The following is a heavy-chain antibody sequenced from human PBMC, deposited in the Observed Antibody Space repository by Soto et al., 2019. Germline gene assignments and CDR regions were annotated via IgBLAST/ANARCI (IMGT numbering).Heavy chain of an antibody. CDR2: IYYSGST. D-gene: IGHD3-10*01. CDR1: GGSISSGGYY. J-gene: IGHJ6*02. V-gene: IGHV4-31*03. Sequence: SETLFLTCTVSGGSISSGGYYWSWIRQHPGKGLEWIGYIYYSGSTYYNPSLKSRVTISVDTSKNQFSLKLSSVTAADTAVYYCARDRYGSGSLENYYYYYGMDVWGQGTTVTVSS. CDR3: ARDRYGSGSLENYYYYYGMDV.